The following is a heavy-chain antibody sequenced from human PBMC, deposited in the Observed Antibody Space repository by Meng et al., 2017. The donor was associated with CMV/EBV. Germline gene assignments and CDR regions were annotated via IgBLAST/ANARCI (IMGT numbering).Heavy chain of an antibody. CDR1: GGSISSYY. Sequence: TGQRVAKRATTRSLTCTLSGGSISSYYWSWIRQPAGKRLEWIGRIYTSGSTNYNPSLKSRVTMSVDTSKNQFSLKLSSVTAADTAVYYCAREMPIAAAGCFDYWGQGTLVTVSS. D-gene: IGHD6-13*01. J-gene: IGHJ4*02. V-gene: IGHV4-4*07. CDR3: AREMPIAAAGCFDY. CDR2: IYTSGST.